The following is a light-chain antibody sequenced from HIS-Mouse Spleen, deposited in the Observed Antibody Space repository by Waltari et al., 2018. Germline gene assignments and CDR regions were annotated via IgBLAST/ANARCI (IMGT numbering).Light chain of an antibody. CDR3: QVWDSSSDRV. V-gene: IGLV3-21*02. CDR2: DDS. Sequence: SYVLTQPPSVSVAHGQTARITCWGNTIGSNSVHWYHQKPGQAPVLVVYDDSDRPSGIPERFSGSNSGNTATLTISRVEAGDEADYYCQVWDSSSDRVFGTGTKVTVL. J-gene: IGLJ1*01. CDR1: TIGSNS.